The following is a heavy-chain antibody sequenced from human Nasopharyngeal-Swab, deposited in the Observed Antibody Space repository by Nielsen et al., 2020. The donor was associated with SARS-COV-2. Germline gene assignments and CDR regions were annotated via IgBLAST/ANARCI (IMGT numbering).Heavy chain of an antibody. V-gene: IGHV4-39*07. CDR2: IYYSGST. D-gene: IGHD3-16*01. CDR3: ARVGGKVYYYYYYMDV. Sequence: GSLRLSCTVSGGSISSSSYYWGWIRQPPGKGLEWIGSIYYSGSTYYNPSLKSRLTISVDTSKNQFSLKLSSVTAADTAVYYCARVGGKVYYYYYYMDVWGKGTTVTVSS. J-gene: IGHJ6*03. CDR1: GGSISSSSYY.